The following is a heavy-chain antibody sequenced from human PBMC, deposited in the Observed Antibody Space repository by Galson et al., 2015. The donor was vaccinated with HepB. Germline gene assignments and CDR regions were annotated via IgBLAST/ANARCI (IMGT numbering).Heavy chain of an antibody. V-gene: IGHV5-51*01. CDR2: IYPFDSDA. CDR3: ARRDHYDGSGYEGLDS. D-gene: IGHD3-22*01. J-gene: IGHJ4*02. Sequence: QSGAEVTKPGESLKISCTGSGYTFATYWIAWVRQLPGKGLEFMGLIYPFDSDARYSPSFQGQVTISADRSISTVYLQWSSLKASDTAMYYCARRDHYDGSGYEGLDSWGQGTLVTVSS. CDR1: GYTFATYW.